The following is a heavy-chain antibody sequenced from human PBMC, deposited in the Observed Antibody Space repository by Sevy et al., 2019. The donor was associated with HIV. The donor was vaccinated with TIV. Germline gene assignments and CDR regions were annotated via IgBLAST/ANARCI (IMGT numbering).Heavy chain of an antibody. CDR3: ASLPNNYYDSGGYSGNDAFDI. Sequence: GGSLRLSCAASGFTFSSYGMHWVRQAPGKGLEWVAVIWNDRSNKEYADSVKGRFTISRDNSKNTLYLQMNSLRAEDTAVYYCASLPNNYYDSGGYSGNDAFDIWGQGKMVTVSS. D-gene: IGHD3-22*01. J-gene: IGHJ3*02. V-gene: IGHV3-33*01. CDR2: IWNDRSNK. CDR1: GFTFSSYG.